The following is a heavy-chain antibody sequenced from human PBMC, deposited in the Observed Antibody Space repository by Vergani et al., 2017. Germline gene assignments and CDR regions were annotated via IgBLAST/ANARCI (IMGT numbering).Heavy chain of an antibody. V-gene: IGHV3-7*03. Sequence: EVQLVESGGGLVQPGGSLRLSCAASGFTFSSYWMSWVRQAPGKGLEWVANIKQDGSEKYYVDSVKGRFTISRDNAKNSLYLQMNSLRAEDTAVYYCARDSSSWTYYYYGMDVWGQGTTVTVS. D-gene: IGHD6-13*01. CDR3: ARDSSSWTYYYYGMDV. CDR1: GFTFSSYW. J-gene: IGHJ6*02. CDR2: IKQDGSEK.